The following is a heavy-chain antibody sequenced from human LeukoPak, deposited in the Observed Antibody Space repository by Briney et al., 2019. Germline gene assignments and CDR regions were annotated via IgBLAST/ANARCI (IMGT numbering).Heavy chain of an antibody. CDR2: IYYSGST. J-gene: IGHJ4*02. V-gene: IGHV4-59*01. CDR3: ANFPARGVIKYYFDY. Sequence: PSGTLSLTCTVSGGSISSYYWSWIRQPPGKGLEWIGYIYYSGSTNYNPSLKSRVTISVDTSKNQFSLKLSSVTAADTAVYYCANFPARGVIKYYFDYWGQGTLVTVSS. D-gene: IGHD3-10*01. CDR1: GGSISSYY.